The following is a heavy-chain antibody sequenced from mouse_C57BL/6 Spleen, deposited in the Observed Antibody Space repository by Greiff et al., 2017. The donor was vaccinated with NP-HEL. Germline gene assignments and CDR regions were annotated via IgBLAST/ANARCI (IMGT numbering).Heavy chain of an antibody. CDR3: ASYYYGSSYYFDC. CDR2: IDPSDSYT. CDR1: GYTFTSYW. V-gene: IGHV1-69*01. D-gene: IGHD1-1*01. J-gene: IGHJ2*01. Sequence: VQLQQPGAELVMPGASVKLSCKASGYTFTSYWMHWVKQRPGQGLEWIGEIDPSDSYTNYNQKFKGKSTLTVDKSSSTAYMQLSSLTSEDSAVYYCASYYYGSSYYFDCWGQGTTLTGSS.